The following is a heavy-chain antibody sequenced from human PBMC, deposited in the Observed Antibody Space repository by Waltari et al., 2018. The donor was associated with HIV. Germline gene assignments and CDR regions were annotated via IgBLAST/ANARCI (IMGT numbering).Heavy chain of an antibody. D-gene: IGHD1-26*01. CDR3: VRNGGSFDY. CDR2: IKQDGSDK. V-gene: IGHV3-7*01. J-gene: IGHJ4*02. CDR1: GFTFNSHW. Sequence: EVQLVGSGGGLVQPGGSLRLSCAASGFTFNSHWMSWIRQAPGKGLEWVANIKQDGSDKNYVDSVKGRFTISRDNAKNSLYLQMNSLRAEDTAVYYCVRNGGSFDYWGQGTLVTVSS.